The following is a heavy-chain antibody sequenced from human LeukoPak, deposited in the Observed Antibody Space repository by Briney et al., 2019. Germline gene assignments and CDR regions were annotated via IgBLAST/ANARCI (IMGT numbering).Heavy chain of an antibody. D-gene: IGHD3-22*01. CDR3: ARETGGDSSGTFDY. CDR2: IYYSGST. V-gene: IGHV4-59*01. J-gene: IGHJ4*02. CDR1: GGSISSYY. Sequence: SETLSLTCTVSGGSISSYYWSWIRQPPGKGLEWSGYIYYSGSTNYNPSLKSRVTISVDTSKNQFSLKLSSVTAADTAVYYCARETGGDSSGTFDYWGQGTLVTVSS.